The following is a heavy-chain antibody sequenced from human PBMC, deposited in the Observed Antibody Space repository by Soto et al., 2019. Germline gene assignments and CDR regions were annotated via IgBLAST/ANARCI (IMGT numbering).Heavy chain of an antibody. V-gene: IGHV2-5*02. Sequence: QITLKESGPTLVQPTQTLTLTCTFSGFSLSTRGVAVAWIRQPPGKALEWLAHIYWDDDKQYSPSLKSRLTITKDTSKSQLGLSMTDVKPVDKASYYCALRRLTGTRCGFDYWGQGTLVTVSS. CDR2: IYWDDDK. J-gene: IGHJ4*02. CDR1: GFSLSTRGVA. CDR3: ALRRLTGTRCGFDY. D-gene: IGHD1-7*01.